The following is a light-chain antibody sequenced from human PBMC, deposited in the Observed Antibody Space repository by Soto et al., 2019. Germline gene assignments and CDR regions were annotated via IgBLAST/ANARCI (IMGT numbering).Light chain of an antibody. J-gene: IGKJ3*01. CDR1: QSISSY. V-gene: IGKV1-39*01. CDR2: AAS. Sequence: DIQMTQSPSSLSASVGDRVTITCRASQSISSYLNCYQQKPGKAPKLLIYAASSLQSGVPSRFSGSGSGTDFTLTISSLQPEDFATYYCQQSYSTPIFTFGSGTKVDIK. CDR3: QQSYSTPIFT.